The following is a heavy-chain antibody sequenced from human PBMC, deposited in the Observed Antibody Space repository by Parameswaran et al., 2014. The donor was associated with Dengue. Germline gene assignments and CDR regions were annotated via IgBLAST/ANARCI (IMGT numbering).Heavy chain of an antibody. J-gene: IGHJ6*03. Sequence: RQMPGKGLEWMGIIYPGDSDTRYSPSFQGQVTISADKSISTAYLQWSSLKASDTAMYYCARVRNSRGSSSSHMDVWGKGTTVTVSS. CDR2: IYPGDSDT. D-gene: IGHD6-6*01. CDR3: ARVRNSRGSSSSHMDV. V-gene: IGHV5-51*01.